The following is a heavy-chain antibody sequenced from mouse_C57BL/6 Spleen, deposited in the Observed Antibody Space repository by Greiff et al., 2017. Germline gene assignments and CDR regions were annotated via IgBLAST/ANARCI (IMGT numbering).Heavy chain of an antibody. J-gene: IGHJ4*01. D-gene: IGHD2-4*01. CDR2: IYPGGGYT. CDR1: GYTFTNYW. CDR3: AREDYDHAMDY. Sequence: VKLMESGAELVRPGTSVKMSCKASGYTFTNYWIGWAKQRPGHGLEWIGDIYPGGGYTNYNEKFKGKATLTADKSSSTAYMQFSSLTSEDSAIYYCAREDYDHAMDYWGQGTSVTVSS. V-gene: IGHV1-63*01.